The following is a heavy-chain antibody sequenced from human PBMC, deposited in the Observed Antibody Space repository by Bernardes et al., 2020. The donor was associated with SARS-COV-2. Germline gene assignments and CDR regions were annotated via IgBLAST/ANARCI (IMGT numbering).Heavy chain of an antibody. CDR2: TSYDGASK. D-gene: IGHD2-15*01. CDR3: AREKWGRVDIVVVEGPLDY. CDR1: GFTFSNYA. Sequence: GGSLRLSCAASGFTFSNYAMHWVRQAPGKGLEWVAVTSYDGASKDYADSVKGRFTISRDNSRNTLYLQMNSLRPEDTAMYYCAREKWGRVDIVVVEGPLDYWGQGTLVTVSS. J-gene: IGHJ4*02. V-gene: IGHV3-30-3*01.